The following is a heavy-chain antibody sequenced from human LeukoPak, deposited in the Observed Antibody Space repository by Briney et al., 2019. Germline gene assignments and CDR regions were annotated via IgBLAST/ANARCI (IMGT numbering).Heavy chain of an antibody. CDR3: ARVSANSSGWYIGLYYYYYMDV. D-gene: IGHD6-19*01. CDR2: IYYSGST. CDR1: GGSISSYY. J-gene: IGHJ6*03. V-gene: IGHV4-59*01. Sequence: SETLSLTCTVSGGSISSYYWSWIRQPAGKGLEWMGYIYYSGSTNYNPSLKSRVTISVDTSKNQFSLKLSSVTAADTAVYYCARVSANSSGWYIGLYYYYYMDVWGKGTTVTVSS.